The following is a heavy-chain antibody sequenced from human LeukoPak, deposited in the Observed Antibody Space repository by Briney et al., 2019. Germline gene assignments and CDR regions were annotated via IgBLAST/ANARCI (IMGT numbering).Heavy chain of an antibody. Sequence: SGTLSLTCTVSGGSISSYYWSWIRQPPGKGLEWIGYIYYSGSTNYNPSLKSRVTISVDTSKNQFSLKLSSVTAADTAVYYCAREYGDSPTFDYWGQGTLVTVSS. CDR1: GGSISSYY. CDR2: IYYSGST. J-gene: IGHJ4*02. CDR3: AREYGDSPTFDY. V-gene: IGHV4-59*01. D-gene: IGHD4-17*01.